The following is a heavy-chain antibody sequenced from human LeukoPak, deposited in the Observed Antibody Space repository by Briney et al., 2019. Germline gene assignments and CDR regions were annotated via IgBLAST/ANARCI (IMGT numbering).Heavy chain of an antibody. CDR3: TRGSGNDY. V-gene: IGHV3-49*04. Sequence: GGSLRLSCAASGFTFGDFAISWVRQAPGKGLEWIGFIRSKDYGGRTEYAASVKGRFTISRDDSKSIAYLQMNSLETEDTAAYYCTRGSGNDYWGQGTLVTVFS. CDR1: GFTFGDFA. D-gene: IGHD3-10*01. J-gene: IGHJ4*02. CDR2: IRSKDYGGRT.